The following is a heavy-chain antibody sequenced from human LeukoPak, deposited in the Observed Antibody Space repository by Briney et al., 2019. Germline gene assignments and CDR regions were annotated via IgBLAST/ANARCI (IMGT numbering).Heavy chain of an antibody. Sequence: SGPTLVNPTQTLTLTCTFSGFSLSTSGVGVGWIRQPPGKALEWLALIYWDDDKRYSPSLKSRLTITKDTSKNQVVLTMTNMDPVDTATYYCAHRRAGYCSGGSCYGGYYFGYWGQGTLVTVSS. CDR3: AHRRAGYCSGGSCYGGYYFGY. V-gene: IGHV2-5*02. D-gene: IGHD2-15*01. J-gene: IGHJ4*02. CDR2: IYWDDDK. CDR1: GFSLSTSGVG.